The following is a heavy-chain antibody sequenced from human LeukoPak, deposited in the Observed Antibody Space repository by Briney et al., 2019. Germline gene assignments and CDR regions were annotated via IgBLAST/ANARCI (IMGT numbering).Heavy chain of an antibody. V-gene: IGHV1-69*04. J-gene: IGHJ6*02. CDR3: ARDQKVGATPYFGMDV. CDR2: IIPMLGTV. Sequence: GASVKVSCKASGATFSSYAINWVRQAPGQGLEWMGRIIPMLGTVNYAQKFQGRVTIIADKFTCTAYMELSSLRSEDTAVYYCARDQKVGATPYFGMDVWGQGTTVTVSS. CDR1: GATFSSYA. D-gene: IGHD1-26*01.